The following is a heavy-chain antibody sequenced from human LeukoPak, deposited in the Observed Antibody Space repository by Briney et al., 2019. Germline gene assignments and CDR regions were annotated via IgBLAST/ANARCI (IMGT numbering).Heavy chain of an antibody. D-gene: IGHD1-1*01. Sequence: GESLRLSCAASGFTFNNYWLHWVRQVPGKGLMWVSRINGDGNNVNYADSVKGRFTISRDNAKNTLHLQMNSLRAEDTAVYYCAAGPAGNGHLSSYWGQGTRVTVSS. J-gene: IGHJ4*02. CDR1: GFTFNNYW. V-gene: IGHV3-74*01. CDR3: AAGPAGNGHLSSY. CDR2: INGDGNNV.